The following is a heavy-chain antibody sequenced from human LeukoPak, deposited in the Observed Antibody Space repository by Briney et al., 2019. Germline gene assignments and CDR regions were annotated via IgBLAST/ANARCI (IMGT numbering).Heavy chain of an antibody. J-gene: IGHJ5*02. D-gene: IGHD5-18*01. CDR3: ARQIRGYSYGGGNWFDP. V-gene: IGHV4-39*01. Sequence: SETLSLTCTVSGGSISSYYWGWIRQPPGKGLEWIGSIYYSGSTYYNPSLKSRVTISVDTSKNQFSLKLSSVTAADTAVYYCARQIRGYSYGGGNWFDPWGQGTLVTVSS. CDR1: GGSISSYY. CDR2: IYYSGST.